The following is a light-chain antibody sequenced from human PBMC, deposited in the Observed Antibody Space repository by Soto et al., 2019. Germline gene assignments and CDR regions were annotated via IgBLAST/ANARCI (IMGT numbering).Light chain of an antibody. CDR2: DVS. J-gene: IGLJ3*02. V-gene: IGLV2-14*03. CDR1: SSDIGGYNF. Sequence: QSALTQPASVSGSPGQSITISCTGTSSDIGGYNFVSWYRQHPGKPPKLMIYDVSDRPSGVSNRFSGSKSGNTASLTISGLQAGDDAQYYCLSYTSSSTLGVFGGGTKLTVL. CDR3: LSYTSSSTLGV.